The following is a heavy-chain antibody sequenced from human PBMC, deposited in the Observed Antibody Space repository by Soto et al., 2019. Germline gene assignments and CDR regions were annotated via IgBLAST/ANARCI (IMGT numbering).Heavy chain of an antibody. Sequence: GGSLRLSCAASGFTFGTTDMSWVRQAPGEGLEWVSTIDGSGGITYYADSVKGRFTISRDNSRNTVYLQMNSLRGDDTALYYCVKNSGWLNPWGQGALVTVSS. V-gene: IGHV3-23*01. J-gene: IGHJ5*02. CDR2: IDGSGGIT. CDR1: GFTFGTTD. CDR3: VKNSGWLNP. D-gene: IGHD3-10*01.